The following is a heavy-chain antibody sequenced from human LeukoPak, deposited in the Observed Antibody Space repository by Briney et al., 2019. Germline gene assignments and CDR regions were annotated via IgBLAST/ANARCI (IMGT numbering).Heavy chain of an antibody. CDR1: GGSISSSSYY. Sequence: SETLSLTCTVSGGSISSSSYYWGWIRQPPGKGLEWIGSIYYSGSTYYNPSLKSRVTISVDTSKNQFSLKLSSVTAADTAVYYCARVSRGIAVAGVVVDNWFDPWGQGTLVTVSS. D-gene: IGHD6-19*01. CDR2: IYYSGST. V-gene: IGHV4-39*07. J-gene: IGHJ5*02. CDR3: ARVSRGIAVAGVVVDNWFDP.